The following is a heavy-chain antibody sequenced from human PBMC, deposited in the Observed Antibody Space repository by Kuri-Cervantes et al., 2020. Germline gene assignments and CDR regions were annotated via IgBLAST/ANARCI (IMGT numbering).Heavy chain of an antibody. CDR1: GYTFTSYG. V-gene: IGHV1-18*01. Sequence: ASVKVSCKASGYTFTSYGISWVRQAPGQGLEWMGWISAYNGNTNYAQKLQGRVTMTTDTSTSTAYMELSSLRPEDTAVYYCARAPNPNRRYNWFDPWGQGTLVTVSS. D-gene: IGHD2/OR15-2a*01. CDR3: ARAPNPNRRYNWFDP. J-gene: IGHJ5*02. CDR2: ISAYNGNT.